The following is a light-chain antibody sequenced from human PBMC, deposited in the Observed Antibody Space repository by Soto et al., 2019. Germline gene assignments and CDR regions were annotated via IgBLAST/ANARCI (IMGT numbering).Light chain of an antibody. CDR1: QSISSW. CDR2: QAS. V-gene: IGKV1-5*03. Sequence: DIQMTQSPSTLSASVGDRVTITCRASQSISSWLAWFQQKPGEAPKLLIYQASTLQSGVPSRFSGSGSGTEFTLTISSLQPDDFATYYCQQYNGYSETFGQGTKVEIK. J-gene: IGKJ1*01. CDR3: QQYNGYSET.